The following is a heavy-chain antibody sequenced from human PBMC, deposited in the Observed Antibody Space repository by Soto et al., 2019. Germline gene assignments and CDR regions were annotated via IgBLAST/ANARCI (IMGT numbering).Heavy chain of an antibody. J-gene: IGHJ3*02. CDR1: GFSFSNYG. V-gene: IGHV3-23*01. D-gene: IGHD3-3*01. Sequence: EVQLLESGGGLVQPGGSLRLSCATSGFSFSNYGMNWVRQAPGKGLEWVSGITKTGRSTFIADSVRGWFTISRDNLKKIMYLQMNSLRVEDTGLYYFKKDGDAYDFAFDKWGHGRMVTV. CDR3: KKDGDAYDFAFDK. CDR2: ITKTGRST.